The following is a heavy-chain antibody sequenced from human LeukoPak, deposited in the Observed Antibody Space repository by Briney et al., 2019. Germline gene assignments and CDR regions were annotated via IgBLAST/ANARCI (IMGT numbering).Heavy chain of an antibody. V-gene: IGHV1-69*01. Sequence: SVKVSCKAYGGTFSSYAISWVRQAPGHGLEWMGGIIPIFGTANYAQKFQGRVTMTADESTSTAYMELSSLRSEDTAVYYCAREGSNYFDYWGQGTLVTVSS. CDR2: IIPIFGTA. CDR1: GGTFSSYA. J-gene: IGHJ4*02. CDR3: AREGSNYFDY. D-gene: IGHD2-2*01.